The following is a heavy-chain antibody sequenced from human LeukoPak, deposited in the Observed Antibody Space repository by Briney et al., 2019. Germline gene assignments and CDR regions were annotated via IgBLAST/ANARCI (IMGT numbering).Heavy chain of an antibody. V-gene: IGHV3-23*02. CDR2: ISTSGANT. D-gene: IGHD3-3*01. CDR1: EFGFSSYD. J-gene: IGHJ3*02. CDR3: AKDLGLFGVVEFAFDI. Sequence: PRLSCAASEFGFSSYDISWVIHPAPEKLVWVSSISTSGANTYYDHSVKGRFTISIDNSKNTLYLQVNTLTAADTAVYYCAKDLGLFGVVEFAFDIWGQGTMVTVAS.